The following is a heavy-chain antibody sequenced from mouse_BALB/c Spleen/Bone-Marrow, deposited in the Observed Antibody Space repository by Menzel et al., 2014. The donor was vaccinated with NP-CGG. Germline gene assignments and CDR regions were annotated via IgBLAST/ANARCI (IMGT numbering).Heavy chain of an antibody. V-gene: IGHV1S81*02. Sequence: QVQLQQPGAELVKPGASVKLSCEASGYTFTRYYMYWVKRRPGQGLEWIGEINPTNGGTNFNEKFKSKATLTVDKSSSTAYMQLSSLTSEDSAVYYCTRSNYGYWYFDVWGAGTTVTVSS. D-gene: IGHD1-1*01. CDR1: GYTFTRYY. CDR3: TRSNYGYWYFDV. CDR2: INPTNGGT. J-gene: IGHJ1*01.